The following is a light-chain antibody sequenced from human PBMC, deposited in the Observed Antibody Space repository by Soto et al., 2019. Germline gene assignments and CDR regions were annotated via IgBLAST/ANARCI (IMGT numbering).Light chain of an antibody. V-gene: IGKV3-20*01. CDR3: QHYNSYSEA. J-gene: IGKJ1*01. CDR1: QSISNDH. CDR2: GTS. Sequence: EIVVTQSPGTLSLSPGERATLSCRASQSISNDHLAWYQQKPGQAPRLLIYGTSNRATGGIADRFSGSGSGTDFTLTISSLQPDDFATYYCQHYNSYSEAFGQGTKVDI.